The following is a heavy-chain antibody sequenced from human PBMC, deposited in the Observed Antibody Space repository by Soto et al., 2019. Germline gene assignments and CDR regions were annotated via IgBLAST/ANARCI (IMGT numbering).Heavy chain of an antibody. CDR1: GGSISSSSYY. CDR2: IYYSGST. V-gene: IGHV4-39*01. Sequence: SETLSLTCTVSGGSISSSSYYWGWIRQPPGKGLEWIGSIYYSGSTYYNPSLKSRVTISVDTSKNQFSLKLSSVTAADTAVYYCARTSKFDCWGQGTLVTVSS. CDR3: ARTSKFDC. J-gene: IGHJ4*02. D-gene: IGHD6-6*01.